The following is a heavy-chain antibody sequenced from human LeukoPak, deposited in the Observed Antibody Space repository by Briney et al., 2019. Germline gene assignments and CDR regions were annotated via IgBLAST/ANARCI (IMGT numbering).Heavy chain of an antibody. D-gene: IGHD4-17*01. CDR2: ISYDGSNK. J-gene: IGHJ6*02. CDR1: GFTFSNFD. V-gene: IGHV3-30*18. Sequence: GGSLRLSCAASGFTFSNFDMHWVRQAPGKGLEWVAVISYDGSNKYYADSVKARFTISRDNSKNTLYLQMSSLRAEDTAVYYCAKDLGATVTTYGLDVWGQGTTVTVSS. CDR3: AKDLGATVTTYGLDV.